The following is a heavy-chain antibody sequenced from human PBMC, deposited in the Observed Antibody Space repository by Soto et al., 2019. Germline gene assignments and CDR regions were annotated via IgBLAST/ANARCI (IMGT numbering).Heavy chain of an antibody. J-gene: IGHJ4*02. V-gene: IGHV1-46*01. CDR2: INPSGGRA. Sequence: GASVKVSCKASGYIFTSSYIHWVRQAPGQGLEWMGLINPSGGRATYSQRFQGRVTLTRDTSSNTVDMELSSLRSEDTALYYCARGHRSTWYAIDYWGQGTLVTVSS. CDR1: GYIFTSSY. D-gene: IGHD6-13*01. CDR3: ARGHRSTWYAIDY.